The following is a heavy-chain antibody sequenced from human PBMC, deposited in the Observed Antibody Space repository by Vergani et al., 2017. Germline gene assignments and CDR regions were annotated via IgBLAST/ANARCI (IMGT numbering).Heavy chain of an antibody. Sequence: EVMLVQSGAEVKTPGESLKISCKYSESSFISNEIAWVRQMSGKGLQWMGNINPIDSKIAYSPSFQGQAIMSLDKSNTTAYLQWRSLKASDTAMYYCARSTTYYDFWSGYKDDAFDIWGQGTMVTVSS. CDR2: INPIDSKI. J-gene: IGHJ3*02. D-gene: IGHD3-3*01. CDR1: ESSFISNE. V-gene: IGHV5-51*03. CDR3: ARSTTYYDFWSGYKDDAFDI.